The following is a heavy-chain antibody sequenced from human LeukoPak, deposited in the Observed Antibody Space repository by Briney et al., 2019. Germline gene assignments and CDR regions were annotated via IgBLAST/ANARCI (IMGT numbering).Heavy chain of an antibody. CDR1: GFTVSSYS. D-gene: IGHD3-10*02. CDR2: ISRSGSTI. Sequence: GGSLRLSCAASGFTVSSYSINWVRQAPGKGLEWVSYISRSGSTIYYADSVQRRFTIYRDNATNSLYLQMNSLRAEDTAVYYCAELGITMIGGVWGKGTTVTISS. J-gene: IGHJ6*04. CDR3: AELGITMIGGV. V-gene: IGHV3-48*04.